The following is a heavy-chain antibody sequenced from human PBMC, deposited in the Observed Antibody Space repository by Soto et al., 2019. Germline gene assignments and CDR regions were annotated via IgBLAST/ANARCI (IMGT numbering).Heavy chain of an antibody. CDR1: GFTFSSYG. J-gene: IGHJ6*02. CDR3: ARDRGYGMDG. CDR2: IWDDGSNK. V-gene: IGHV3-33*01. D-gene: IGHD3-10*01. Sequence: QVQLVESGGGVVQPGRSLRLSCAASGFTFSSYGMHWVRQAPGKGLEWVAVIWDDGSNKYYADSVKGRFTISRDNSKNTLYLQMNSLRAEDTAVYYCARDRGYGMDGWGQGTTVTVSS.